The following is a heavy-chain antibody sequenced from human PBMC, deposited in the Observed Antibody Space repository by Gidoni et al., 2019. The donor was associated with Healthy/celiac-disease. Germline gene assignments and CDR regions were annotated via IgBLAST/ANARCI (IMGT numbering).Heavy chain of an antibody. Sequence: QVQLQESGPGLVKPSETLSLTCTVSGGSISSYYWSWIRQPPGKGLEWIGYIYYSGSTNYTPSLKSRVTISVDTSKNQFSLKLSSVTAADTAVYYCARVGGDIVVVPAAILGNYYYYYMDVWGKGTTVTVSS. CDR2: IYYSGST. CDR1: GGSISSYY. CDR3: ARVGGDIVVVPAAILGNYYYYYMDV. J-gene: IGHJ6*03. V-gene: IGHV4-59*01. D-gene: IGHD2-2*02.